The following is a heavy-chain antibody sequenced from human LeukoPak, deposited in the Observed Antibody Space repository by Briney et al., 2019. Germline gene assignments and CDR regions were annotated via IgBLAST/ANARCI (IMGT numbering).Heavy chain of an antibody. J-gene: IGHJ4*02. D-gene: IGHD1-26*01. CDR1: GFTFSSYA. CDR3: SKDWGPGGVGATPDA. Sequence: GGSLRLSCAASGFTFSSYAMIWVRQVPGKGLEWVSSISDSGGSAFYADSVKGRFTISRDNSKNTLSLQMSSLRVEDTAVYFCSKDWGPGGVGATPDAWGQGPLFTVSS. V-gene: IGHV3-23*01. CDR2: ISDSGGSA.